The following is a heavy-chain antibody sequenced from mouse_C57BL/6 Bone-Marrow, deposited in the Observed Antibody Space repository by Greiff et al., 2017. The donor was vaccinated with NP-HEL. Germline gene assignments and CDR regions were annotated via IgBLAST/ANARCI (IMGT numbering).Heavy chain of an antibody. CDR3: ARWAYGSSYDY. CDR2: IYPRDGST. Sequence: QVQLQQSDAELVKPGASVKISCKVSGYTFTDHTIHWMKQRPEQGLEWIGYIYPRDGSTKYNEKFKGKATLTADKSSSTAYMQLNRLTSEDSAVYCGARWAYGSSYDYWGQGTTLTVSS. V-gene: IGHV1-78*01. D-gene: IGHD1-1*01. CDR1: GYTFTDHT. J-gene: IGHJ2*01.